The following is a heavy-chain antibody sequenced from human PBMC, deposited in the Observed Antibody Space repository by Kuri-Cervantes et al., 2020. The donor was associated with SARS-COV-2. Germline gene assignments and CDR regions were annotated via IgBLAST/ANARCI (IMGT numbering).Heavy chain of an antibody. CDR2: INAGNGNT. CDR1: GYTFTSYA. J-gene: IGHJ5*02. V-gene: IGHV1-3*01. Sequence: ASVKVSCKASGYTFTSYAMHWVRQAPGQRLEWMGWINAGNGNTKYSQKFQGRVTITRDTSASTAYMELSSLRSEDTAVYYCARDYIVVVPAATNEFDPWGQGTLVTVSS. CDR3: ARDYIVVVPAATNEFDP. D-gene: IGHD2-2*01.